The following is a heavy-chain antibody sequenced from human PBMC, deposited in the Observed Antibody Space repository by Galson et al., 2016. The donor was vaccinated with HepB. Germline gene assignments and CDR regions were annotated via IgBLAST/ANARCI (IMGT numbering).Heavy chain of an antibody. CDR1: GGSITSGTKY. V-gene: IGHV4-61*02. D-gene: IGHD2-2*01. CDR3: ATMPDS. CDR2: ISTSGTT. J-gene: IGHJ4*02. Sequence: TLSLTCTVSGGSITSGTKYWTWIRQPAGKGLEWIGGISTSGTTNCNPSLRSRVTISVDTSKTQLSLKLISVTASDTAMYYCATMPDSWDQGTLVTVSS.